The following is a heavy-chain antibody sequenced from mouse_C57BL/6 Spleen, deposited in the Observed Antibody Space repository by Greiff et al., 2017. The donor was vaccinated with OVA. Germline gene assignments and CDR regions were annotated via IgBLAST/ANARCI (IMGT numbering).Heavy chain of an antibody. D-gene: IGHD2-13*01. V-gene: IGHV3-1*01. CDR1: GYSITSGYD. CDR3: ARGGMTTSAMDY. J-gene: IGHJ4*01. CDR2: IRYSGST. Sequence: EVQLQESGPGMVKPSQSLSLSCTVTGYSITSGYDWHWIRHFPGNKLEWMGYIRYSGSTNYNPPLKSRISITHDTSKNHFFLRLNSVTTEDTATDYCARGGMTTSAMDYWGQGTSVTVAS.